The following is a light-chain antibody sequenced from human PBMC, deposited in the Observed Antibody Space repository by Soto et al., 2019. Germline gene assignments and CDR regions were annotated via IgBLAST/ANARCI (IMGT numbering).Light chain of an antibody. CDR3: QHYGRSPGLFT. CDR2: DAS. V-gene: IGKV3-20*01. J-gene: IGKJ3*01. Sequence: EIVLTQSPGTLSLSPGERATLSCRASQSVSNTYLAWYQQKPGQAPRLLIYDASSRATGIPDRFSGSGSGTDFTLTISSLEPEVFAVYYCQHYGRSPGLFTVVPGTNVYSK. CDR1: QSVSNTY.